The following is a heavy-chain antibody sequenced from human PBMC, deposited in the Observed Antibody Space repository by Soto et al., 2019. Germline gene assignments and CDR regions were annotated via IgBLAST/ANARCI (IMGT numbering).Heavy chain of an antibody. V-gene: IGHV3-48*02. D-gene: IGHD1-1*01. CDR2: ITTTSDAT. CDR3: ARDGYKTCDS. J-gene: IGHJ4*02. Sequence: SLRLSCVASGFTFTTYGMSWVRQAPGKGLEWISFITTTSDATYYAASVKGRFTISRDNAKNSVSLQMNGLRDGDTAVYYCARDGYKTCDSWGQGTLVTVSS. CDR1: GFTFTTYG.